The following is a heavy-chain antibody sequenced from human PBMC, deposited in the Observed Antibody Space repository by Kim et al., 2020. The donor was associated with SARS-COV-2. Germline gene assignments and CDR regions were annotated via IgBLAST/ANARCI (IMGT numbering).Heavy chain of an antibody. J-gene: IGHJ6*02. Sequence: SVKVSCKASGGTFSSYAISWVRQAPGQGLEWMGGIIPIFGTANYAQKFQGRVTITADESTSTAYMELSSLRSEDTAVYYCANVEVGEIVVVRTDSYYGMDVWGQGTTVTVSS. CDR2: IIPIFGTA. CDR1: GGTFSSYA. D-gene: IGHD3-22*01. V-gene: IGHV1-69*13. CDR3: ANVEVGEIVVVRTDSYYGMDV.